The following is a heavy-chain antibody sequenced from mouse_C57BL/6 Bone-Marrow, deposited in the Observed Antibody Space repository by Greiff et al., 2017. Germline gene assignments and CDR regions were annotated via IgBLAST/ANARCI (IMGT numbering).Heavy chain of an antibody. Sequence: VQLQQSGAELVKPGASVKISCKASGYAFSSYWMDWVKQRPGKGLEWIGQIYPGDGDTNYNGKFKGKATLTADKSSSTAYMQLSSLTSEDSAVYFCARSRYMWYFDVWGTGTTVTVSS. J-gene: IGHJ1*03. D-gene: IGHD1-3*01. CDR2: IYPGDGDT. CDR3: ARSRYMWYFDV. CDR1: GYAFSSYW. V-gene: IGHV1-80*01.